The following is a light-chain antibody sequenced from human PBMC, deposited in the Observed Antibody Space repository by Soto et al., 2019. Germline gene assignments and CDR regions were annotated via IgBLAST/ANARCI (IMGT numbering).Light chain of an antibody. Sequence: EIVMTQSPATLSVSPGERATLSCRASQSVSSYLAWYQQKPGQAPRLLIYGASSRATGIPDRFSGSGSGTDFNLTISRLETEDCAVYECQQYGSSPLTFGGGTKVDIK. CDR3: QQYGSSPLT. CDR1: QSVSSY. V-gene: IGKV3-20*01. CDR2: GAS. J-gene: IGKJ4*01.